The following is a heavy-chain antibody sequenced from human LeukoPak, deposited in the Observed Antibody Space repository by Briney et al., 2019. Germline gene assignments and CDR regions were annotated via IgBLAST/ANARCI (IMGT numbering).Heavy chain of an antibody. D-gene: IGHD4-17*01. J-gene: IGHJ4*02. CDR1: GFTFSSYG. V-gene: IGHV3-30*03. CDR2: ISYDGSNK. Sequence: GGSLRLSCAASGFTFSSYGMHWVRQAPGKGLEWVAVISYDGSNKYYADSVKGRFTISRDNSKNTMYLQMNSLRAEDTAVYHCAREGRSEDDYGDYDPYYFDYWGQGTLVTVSS. CDR3: AREGRSEDDYGDYDPYYFDY.